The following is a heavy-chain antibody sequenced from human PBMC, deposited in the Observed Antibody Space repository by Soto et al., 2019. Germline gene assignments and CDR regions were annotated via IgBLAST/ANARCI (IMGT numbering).Heavy chain of an antibody. CDR1: GFTFSNNA. V-gene: IGHV3-30-3*01. J-gene: IGHJ6*02. CDR3: ARGTTTSGFSAVDV. Sequence: QVQLVESGGGVVQPGRSLRLSCAASGFTFSNNAMDWVRQAPGKGLEWVAVISYDGSNKYIAESVKGRFTISRDNSKNTMFLQTNSLRAEDTAIYYCARGTTTSGFSAVDVWGQGTTVTVSS. CDR2: ISYDGSNK. D-gene: IGHD1-1*01.